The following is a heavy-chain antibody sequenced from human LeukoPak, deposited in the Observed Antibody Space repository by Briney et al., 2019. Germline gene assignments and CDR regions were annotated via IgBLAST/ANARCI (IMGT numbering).Heavy chain of an antibody. D-gene: IGHD3-3*01. Sequence: PSETLSLTCTVSGGSISSYYWSWIRQPPGKGLEWIGYIYYSGSTNYNPSLKSRVTISVDTSKNQFSLKLSSVTAADTAVYYCARGLGNYYDFWSGFGMDVWGQGTTVTVSS. V-gene: IGHV4-59*12. J-gene: IGHJ6*02. CDR2: IYYSGST. CDR3: ARGLGNYYDFWSGFGMDV. CDR1: GGSISSYY.